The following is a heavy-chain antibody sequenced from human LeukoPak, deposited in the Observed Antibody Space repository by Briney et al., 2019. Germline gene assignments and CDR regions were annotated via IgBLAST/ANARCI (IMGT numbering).Heavy chain of an antibody. CDR2: INQDGSEK. Sequence: GGSLRLSCAASGFNFNSKWMTWVRQAPGKGLEWGADINQDGSEKYHGDSVKGRFTISRDTAKSSLFLEMSTLRCEDAAVYYYADPPRDIWGQGTPVAASP. D-gene: IGHD5-24*01. V-gene: IGHV3-7*01. CDR3: ADPPRDI. J-gene: IGHJ4*02. CDR1: GFNFNSKW.